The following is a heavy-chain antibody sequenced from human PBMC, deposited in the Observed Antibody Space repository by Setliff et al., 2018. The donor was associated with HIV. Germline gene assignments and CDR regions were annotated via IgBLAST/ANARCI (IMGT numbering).Heavy chain of an antibody. CDR1: GGSISSHY. CDR2: IYYSGST. D-gene: IGHD3-3*01. J-gene: IGHJ4*02. CDR3: ARGVGGYYNFWSGYYTADY. V-gene: IGHV4-59*11. Sequence: PSETLSLTCTVSGGSISSHYWSWIRQPPGKGLEWIGSIYYSGSTNCNPSLKSRVTISVDTSKNQFSLKLSSVTAADTAVYYCARGVGGYYNFWSGYYTADYWGQGTLVTVSS.